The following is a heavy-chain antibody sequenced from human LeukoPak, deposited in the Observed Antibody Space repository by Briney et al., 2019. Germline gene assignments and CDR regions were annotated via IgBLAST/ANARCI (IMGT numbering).Heavy chain of an antibody. CDR3: ARGPRITLIRGGQWYYYMDV. D-gene: IGHD3-10*01. CDR1: GYTFTSYD. CDR2: MNPNSGNT. V-gene: IGHV1-8*01. J-gene: IGHJ6*03. Sequence: AAVKVSCKASGYTFTSYDINWVRQATGQGLEWMGWMNPNSGNTGYAQKFQGRVTMTRDTSISTAYMELSSLRSEDTAVYYCARGPRITLIRGGQWYYYMDVWGKGTTVTISS.